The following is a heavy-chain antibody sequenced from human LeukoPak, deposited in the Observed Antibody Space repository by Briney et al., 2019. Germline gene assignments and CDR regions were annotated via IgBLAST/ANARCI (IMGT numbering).Heavy chain of an antibody. CDR3: ARDIELST. J-gene: IGHJ3*01. V-gene: IGHV4-61*01. CDR2: MYYSGST. D-gene: IGHD3-16*02. CDR1: GASVSSGSYY. Sequence: SETLSLTCSVSGASVSSGSYYWSWIRQPPGKGLEWIGYMYYSGSTNYNPSLKSRVTISVDTSKKQFSLELSSVTAADTAVYYCARDIELSTWGLGTMVTVSS.